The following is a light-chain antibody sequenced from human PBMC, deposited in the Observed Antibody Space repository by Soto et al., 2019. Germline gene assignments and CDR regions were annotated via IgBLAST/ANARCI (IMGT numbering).Light chain of an antibody. CDR1: SSDVGGYNY. J-gene: IGLJ1*01. Sequence: PGQSITISCTGTSSDVGGYNYVSWYQQHPGKAPKLMIYDVSNRPSGVSNRFSGSKSGNTASLTISGLQAEDEADYYCSSYTSSSSYVFGTGTKVTVL. CDR3: SSYTSSSSYV. V-gene: IGLV2-14*04. CDR2: DVS.